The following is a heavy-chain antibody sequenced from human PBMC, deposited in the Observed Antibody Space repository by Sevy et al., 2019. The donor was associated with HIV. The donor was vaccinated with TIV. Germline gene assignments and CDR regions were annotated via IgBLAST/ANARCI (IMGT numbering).Heavy chain of an antibody. V-gene: IGHV4-38-2*02. CDR3: VREKLRYFNWLPHHPPFDY. D-gene: IGHD3-9*01. J-gene: IGHJ4*02. CDR1: GYSISSGYY. CDR2: ISHTENT. Sequence: SETLSLTCGVSGYSISSGYYWGWIRQPPGKGLEWIGCISHTENTGNNPSLKSRVTISIDTSKNQFSLRLSSVTAADTAVYYCVREKLRYFNWLPHHPPFDYWGQGTLVTVSS.